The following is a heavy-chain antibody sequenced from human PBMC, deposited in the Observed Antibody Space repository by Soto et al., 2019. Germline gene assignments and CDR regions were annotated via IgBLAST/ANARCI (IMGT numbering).Heavy chain of an antibody. CDR2: INPSGGST. Sequence: GASVKVSCKASGYTFTSYYMHWVRQAPGQGLEWMGIINPSGGSTSYAQKFQGRVTMTRDTSTSTVYMELSSLRSEDTAVYYCARDDYSSSSSYYGMDVWGQGTTVTVSS. D-gene: IGHD6-6*01. CDR3: ARDDYSSSSSYYGMDV. V-gene: IGHV1-46*01. J-gene: IGHJ6*02. CDR1: GYTFTSYY.